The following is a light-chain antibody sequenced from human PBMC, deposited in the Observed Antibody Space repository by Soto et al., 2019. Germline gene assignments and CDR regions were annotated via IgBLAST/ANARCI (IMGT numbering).Light chain of an antibody. Sequence: EIVLTQSPGTLSLSPGERATLSCRASQSVSSSYLAWYQQKPGQAPRLLIYGASSRATGTPDRFSGSGSGTDFTLTISRLEPEDFAVYYCQQYDSSRGTFGQGTKLEIK. CDR1: QSVSSSY. CDR2: GAS. V-gene: IGKV3-20*01. J-gene: IGKJ2*02. CDR3: QQYDSSRGT.